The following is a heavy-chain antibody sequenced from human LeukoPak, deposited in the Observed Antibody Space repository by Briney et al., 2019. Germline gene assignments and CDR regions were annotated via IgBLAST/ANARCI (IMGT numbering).Heavy chain of an antibody. V-gene: IGHV4-30-2*01. J-gene: IGHJ3*02. Sequence: SETLSLTCVVSGDSINAAGFSWSWIRQPPGKGLEWIGFIFQSGSSSYNPSLQSRVTISVDTSKNQFSLKLSSVTAADTAVYYCARVSVVPAAMAFDIWGQGTMVTVSS. D-gene: IGHD2-2*01. CDR2: IFQSGSS. CDR3: ARVSVVPAAMAFDI. CDR1: GDSINAAGFS.